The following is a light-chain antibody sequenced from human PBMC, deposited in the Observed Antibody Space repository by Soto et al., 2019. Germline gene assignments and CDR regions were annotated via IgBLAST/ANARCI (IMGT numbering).Light chain of an antibody. CDR3: QHRSNWRMYT. CDR1: QSVVGY. J-gene: IGKJ2*01. V-gene: IGKV3-11*01. CDR2: DTS. Sequence: ELVLTQSPATLSLSPGERATLSCRASQSVVGYLAWYQQKPGQGPRLLIYDTSNRATGAPPRFSGSGSGTDFTLTISSLEPEDFAIYYCQHRSNWRMYTFGQGTKLEIK.